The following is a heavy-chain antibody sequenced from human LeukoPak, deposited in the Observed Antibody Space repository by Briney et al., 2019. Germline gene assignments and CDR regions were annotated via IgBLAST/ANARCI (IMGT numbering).Heavy chain of an antibody. CDR3: ARVPSDYYYGMDV. Sequence: KASETLSLTCTVSGGSISSYYWSWIRQPPGQGLEWIGYIYYSGSTNYNPSLKSRVTISVDTSKNQFSLKLSSVTAADTAVYYCARVPSDYYYGMDVWGKGTTVTVSS. V-gene: IGHV4-59*01. J-gene: IGHJ6*04. CDR2: IYYSGST. CDR1: GGSISSYY.